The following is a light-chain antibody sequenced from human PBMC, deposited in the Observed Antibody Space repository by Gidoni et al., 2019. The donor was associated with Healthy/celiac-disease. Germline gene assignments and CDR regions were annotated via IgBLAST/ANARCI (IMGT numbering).Light chain of an antibody. Sequence: DIQMTQSPSSLSASVGDRVTITCRASQSISSYLNWYQQIPGNAPKLLIYAASSLQSGVPSRFSGSGSGTDFTLTISSLQPEDFATYYCQQSYSTPPTFGQGTELEIK. CDR2: AAS. J-gene: IGKJ2*01. CDR3: QQSYSTPPT. CDR1: QSISSY. V-gene: IGKV1-39*01.